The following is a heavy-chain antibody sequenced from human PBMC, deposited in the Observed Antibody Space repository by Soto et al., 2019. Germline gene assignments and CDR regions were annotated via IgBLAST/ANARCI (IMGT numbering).Heavy chain of an antibody. CDR2: IYYSGST. CDR3: ARGSRIAVAAFAY. V-gene: IGHV4-59*01. CDR1: GGSISSYY. J-gene: IGHJ4*02. D-gene: IGHD6-19*01. Sequence: QVQLQASGPGLVKPSETLSLTCTVSGGSISSYYWSWIRQPPGKGLEWIGYIYYSGSTSYNPSIKSRVTISVDTSKNQFSRKLSSVTAADTAVYYCARGSRIAVAAFAYWGQRTLVTVSS.